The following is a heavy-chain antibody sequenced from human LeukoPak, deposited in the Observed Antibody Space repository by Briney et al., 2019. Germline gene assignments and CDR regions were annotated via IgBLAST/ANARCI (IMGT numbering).Heavy chain of an antibody. CDR2: SGST. CDR3: ARETTIAAAGTNWFDP. CDR1: GYSISSGYY. V-gene: IGHV4-38-2*02. D-gene: IGHD6-13*01. Sequence: PSETLSLTCTVSGYSISSGYYWGWIRQPPGKGLEWIGSGSTYYNPSLKSRVTISVDTSKNQFSLKLSSVTAADTAVYYCARETTIAAAGTNWFDPWGQGTLVTVSS. J-gene: IGHJ5*02.